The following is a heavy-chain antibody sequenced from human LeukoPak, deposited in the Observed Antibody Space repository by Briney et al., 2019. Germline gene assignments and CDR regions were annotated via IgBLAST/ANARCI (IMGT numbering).Heavy chain of an antibody. CDR1: GFTFSSYS. D-gene: IGHD1-26*01. V-gene: IGHV3-21*01. CDR3: AREADGGSYYLDY. CDR2: ISSSSSYI. Sequence: GGSLRLSCAASGFTFSSYSMNWVRQAPGKGLEWVSSISSSSSYIYYADSVKGRFTISRDNAKNSLYLQMNSLRAEDTAVYYCAREADGGSYYLDYWGQGTLVTVSS. J-gene: IGHJ4*02.